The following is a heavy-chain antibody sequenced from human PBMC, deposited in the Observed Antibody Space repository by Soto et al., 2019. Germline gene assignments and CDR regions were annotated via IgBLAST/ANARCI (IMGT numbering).Heavy chain of an antibody. CDR1: GGSISSGGYY. CDR3: ARISYYYDSSAKKAPDYGMDV. CDR2: IYYSGST. D-gene: IGHD3-22*01. V-gene: IGHV4-31*03. Sequence: SETLSLTCTVSGGSISSGGYYWSWIRQHPGKGLEWIGYIYYSGSTYYNPSLKSRVTISVDTSKNQFSLKLSSVTAADTAVYYCARISYYYDSSAKKAPDYGMDVWGQGTTVTVSS. J-gene: IGHJ6*02.